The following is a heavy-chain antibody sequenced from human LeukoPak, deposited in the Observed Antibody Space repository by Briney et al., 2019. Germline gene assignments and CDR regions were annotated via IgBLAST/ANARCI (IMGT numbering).Heavy chain of an antibody. CDR2: ISGSGVYK. V-gene: IGHV3-23*01. J-gene: IGHJ4*02. CDR3: AKVSCTGSTCSSFDY. D-gene: IGHD2-8*02. CDR1: GFTFSSFV. Sequence: PGGSLRLSCAASGFTFSSFVMSWVRQAPGKGLEWVSSISGSGVYKYYTDSVKGRFTISRDNSKNTLYVQMNSLRAEDTAVYYCAKVSCTGSTCSSFDYWGQGTLATVSS.